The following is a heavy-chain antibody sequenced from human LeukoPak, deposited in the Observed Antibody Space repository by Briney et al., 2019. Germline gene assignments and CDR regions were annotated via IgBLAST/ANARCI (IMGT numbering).Heavy chain of an antibody. CDR2: IYYSGST. Sequence: KPSETLSLTCTVSGGSISSYYWSWIRQPPGKGLEWIGYIYYSGSTNYNPSLKSRVTISVDTSKNQFSLKLSSVAVADTAVYYCARDCSSTSCFDYWGQGTLVTVSS. CDR1: GGSISSYY. CDR3: ARDCSSTSCFDY. D-gene: IGHD2-2*01. J-gene: IGHJ4*02. V-gene: IGHV4-59*01.